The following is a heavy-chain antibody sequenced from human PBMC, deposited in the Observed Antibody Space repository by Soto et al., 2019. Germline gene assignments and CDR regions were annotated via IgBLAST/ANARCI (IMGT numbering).Heavy chain of an antibody. D-gene: IGHD4-17*01. Sequence: SETLSLTCTVSGGSVSSGSYYWSWIRQPPGKGLEWIGYIYYSGSTNYNPSLKSRVTISVDTSKDQFSLKLSSVTAADTAVYYCARNYGDPQYYYYYYGMDVWGQGTTVTVSS. CDR2: IYYSGST. V-gene: IGHV4-61*01. J-gene: IGHJ6*02. CDR1: GGSVSSGSYY. CDR3: ARNYGDPQYYYYYYGMDV.